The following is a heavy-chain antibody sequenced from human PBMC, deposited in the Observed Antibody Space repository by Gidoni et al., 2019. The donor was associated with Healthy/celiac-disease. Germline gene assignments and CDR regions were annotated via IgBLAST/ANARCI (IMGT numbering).Heavy chain of an antibody. CDR2: ISGSGGST. V-gene: IGHV3-23*01. CDR3: ASPGYSSSWYCLDY. Sequence: EVQLLESGGGLVQPGGSLRLSCAASGFTFSSYAMSWVRQAPGKGLEWVSAISGSGGSTYYADSVKGRFTISRDNSKNTLYLQMNSLRAEDTAVYYCASPGYSSSWYCLDYWGQGTLVTVSS. J-gene: IGHJ4*02. D-gene: IGHD6-13*01. CDR1: GFTFSSYA.